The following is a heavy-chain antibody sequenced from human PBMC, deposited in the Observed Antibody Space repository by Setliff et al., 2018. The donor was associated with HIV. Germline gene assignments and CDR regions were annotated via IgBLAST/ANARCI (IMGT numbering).Heavy chain of an antibody. Sequence: SETLSLTCAVSGYSISSSYYWGWIRQPPGKGLEWIGNIYHSGRTYYNPSLKSRVTTSLDTSKNHFSLRLSSVTAADTAVYYCSRSYCGGDCSLVVDTNWFDPWGQGTMVTVSS. J-gene: IGHJ5*01. D-gene: IGHD2-21*01. CDR1: GYSISSSYY. V-gene: IGHV4-38-2*01. CDR3: SRSYCGGDCSLVVDTNWFDP. CDR2: IYHSGRT.